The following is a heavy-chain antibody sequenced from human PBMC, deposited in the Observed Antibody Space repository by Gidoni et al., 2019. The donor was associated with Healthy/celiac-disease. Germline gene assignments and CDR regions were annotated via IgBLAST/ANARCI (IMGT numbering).Heavy chain of an antibody. Sequence: EVQLVESGGGLVQPGGSLRLSCAASGFTVSSNYMSWVRQAPGKGLEWVSVIYSGGSTYYADSVKGRFTISRDNSKNTLYLQMNSLRAEDTAVYYCARVIDSSSWYGGRWFDPWGQGTLVTVSS. CDR1: GFTVSSNY. CDR3: ARVIDSSSWYGGRWFDP. J-gene: IGHJ5*02. D-gene: IGHD6-13*01. V-gene: IGHV3-66*01. CDR2: IYSGGST.